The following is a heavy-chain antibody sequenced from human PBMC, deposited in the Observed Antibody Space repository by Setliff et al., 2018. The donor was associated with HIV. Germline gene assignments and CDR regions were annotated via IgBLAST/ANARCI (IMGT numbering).Heavy chain of an antibody. V-gene: IGHV4-31*03. CDR2: IYYSGGT. Sequence: SETLSLTCTVSGGSISSGGYYWSWIRQHPGKGLEWIGYIYYSGGTYYNPSLKSRVTISVDTSKNQFTLKLSSVTAADTAVYYCARVPTNPDFYYYYMDVWGKGTTVTVSS. J-gene: IGHJ6*03. CDR1: GGSISSGGYY. CDR3: ARVPTNPDFYYYYMDV.